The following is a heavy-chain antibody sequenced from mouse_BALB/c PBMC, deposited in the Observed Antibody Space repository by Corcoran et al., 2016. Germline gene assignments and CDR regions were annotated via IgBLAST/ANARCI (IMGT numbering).Heavy chain of an antibody. Sequence: QIQLQQSGPELVKPGASVKISCKASGYTFTDYYINWVKQKPGLGLEWIGWIYPGSGNTKYNEKFKGKATLTVDTSSSTAYMQLSSLTSEDTAVYFCARLYYGNAFAYWGQGTLVTVSA. CDR3: ARLYYGNAFAY. CDR1: GYTFTDYY. CDR2: IYPGSGNT. D-gene: IGHD2-1*01. V-gene: IGHV1-84*02. J-gene: IGHJ3*01.